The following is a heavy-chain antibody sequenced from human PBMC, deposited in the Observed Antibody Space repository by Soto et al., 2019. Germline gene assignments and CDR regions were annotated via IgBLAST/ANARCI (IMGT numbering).Heavy chain of an antibody. J-gene: IGHJ4*02. CDR2: IYYSGST. Sequence: KASETLSLTCTVSGGSISSSSYYWGWIRQPPGKGLEWIGSIYYSGSTYYNPSLKSRVTISVDTSKNQFSLKLSSVTAADTAVYYCARNQLVSSWYAVTPAFDYWGQGTLVTVSS. CDR1: GGSISSSSYY. D-gene: IGHD6-13*01. V-gene: IGHV4-39*01. CDR3: ARNQLVSSWYAVTPAFDY.